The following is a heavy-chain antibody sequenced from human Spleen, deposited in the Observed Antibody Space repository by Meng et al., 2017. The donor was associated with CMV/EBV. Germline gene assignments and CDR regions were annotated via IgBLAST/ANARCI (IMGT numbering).Heavy chain of an antibody. Sequence: GESLKISCAASGFTFNSYWMNWVRQAPGKGLEWVSSISSSSSYIYYADSVKGRFTISRDNAKNSLYLQMNSLRAEDTAVYYCAREDVFIMIDYYYGMDVWGQGTTVTVSS. D-gene: IGHD3-22*01. CDR2: ISSSSSYI. J-gene: IGHJ6*02. CDR1: GFTFNSYW. CDR3: AREDVFIMIDYYYGMDV. V-gene: IGHV3-21*01.